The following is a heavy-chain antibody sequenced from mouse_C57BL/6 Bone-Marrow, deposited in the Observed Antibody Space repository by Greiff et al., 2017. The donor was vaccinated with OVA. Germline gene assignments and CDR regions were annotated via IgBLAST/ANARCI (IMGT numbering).Heavy chain of an antibody. CDR3: ARGHGSAWFAY. CDR2: INPYNGGT. J-gene: IGHJ3*01. V-gene: IGHV1-19*01. D-gene: IGHD1-1*01. Sequence: EVQLKESGPVLVKPGASVKMSCKASGYTFTDYYMNWVKQSHGKSLEWIGVINPYNGGTSYNQKFKGKATLTVDKSSSTAYMELNSLTSEDSAVYYCARGHGSAWFAYWGQGTLVTVSA. CDR1: GYTFTDYY.